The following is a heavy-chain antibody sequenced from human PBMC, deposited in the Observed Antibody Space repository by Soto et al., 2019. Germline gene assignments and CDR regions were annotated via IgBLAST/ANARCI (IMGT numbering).Heavy chain of an antibody. D-gene: IGHD6-13*01. V-gene: IGHV1-69*13. CDR2: IIPIFGTA. CDR3: ASAPQQLVEFDY. J-gene: IGHJ4*02. Sequence: ASVKVSCKASGGTFSSYAISWVRQAPGQGLEWMGGIIPIFGTANYAQKFQGRVTITADESTSTAYMELSSLRSEDTAVYYCASAPQQLVEFDYWGQGTLVTVSS. CDR1: GGTFSSYA.